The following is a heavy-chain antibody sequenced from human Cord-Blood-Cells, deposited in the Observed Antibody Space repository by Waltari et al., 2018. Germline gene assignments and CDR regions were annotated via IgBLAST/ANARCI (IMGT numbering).Heavy chain of an antibody. CDR3: ARDGGAAAASAEYFQH. V-gene: IGHV7-4-1*02. CDR1: GYTFPTYA. J-gene: IGHJ1*01. CDR2: MNTNTGNP. D-gene: IGHD6-13*01. Sequence: QVQLVQSGSELKKPGASVKVSCKDSGYTFPTYAMNWVRPAPGQGLEWMGWMNTNTGNPTYAQGFTGRFGFSLDTSVSTAYLQISSLKAEDTAVYYCARDGGAAAASAEYFQHWGQGTLVTVSS.